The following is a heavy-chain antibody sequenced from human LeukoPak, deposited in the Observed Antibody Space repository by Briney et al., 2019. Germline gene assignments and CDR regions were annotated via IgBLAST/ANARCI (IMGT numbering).Heavy chain of an antibody. CDR1: GFSFDDYV. Sequence: PGRSLRLSCAASGFSFDDYVMHWVRQAPGKGLEWVAVISYDGSNKYYADSVKGRFTISRDNSKNTLYLQMNSLRAEDTAVYYCARLGRKGSSWYNRFDPWGQGTLVTVSS. J-gene: IGHJ5*02. D-gene: IGHD6-13*01. CDR3: ARLGRKGSSWYNRFDP. CDR2: ISYDGSNK. V-gene: IGHV3-30*03.